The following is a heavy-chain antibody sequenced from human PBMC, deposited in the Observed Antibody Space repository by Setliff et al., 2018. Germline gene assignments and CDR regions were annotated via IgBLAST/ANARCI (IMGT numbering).Heavy chain of an antibody. J-gene: IGHJ3*01. CDR1: GYTFTDYG. V-gene: IGHV1-18*01. D-gene: IGHD3-16*02. CDR3: ARDPLYRENLSRVFDF. CDR2: ISAHSGNA. Sequence: ASVKVSCKTSGYTFTDYGIAWVRQAPGQGLEWMGWISAHSGNAYYTPKLHGRVTLTTDTSTSTAYMELRSLRSDDTAVYYCARDPLYRENLSRVFDFWGQGTMVTVSS.